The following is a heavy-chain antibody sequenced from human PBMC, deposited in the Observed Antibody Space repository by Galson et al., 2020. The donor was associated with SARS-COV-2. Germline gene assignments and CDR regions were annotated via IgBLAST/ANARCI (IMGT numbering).Heavy chain of an antibody. CDR2: ISWDGGST. CDR3: AKDWVMATIHQYDMDV. D-gene: IGHD5-12*01. Sequence: GESLKISCAASGFTFEDYTMHWVRQAPGKGLEWVSLSLISWDGGSTYYADSVKGRFTISRDNSKNSLYLQMNSLSTEDTALYYCAKDWVMATIHQYDMDVWGQGTTVTVSS. V-gene: IGHV3-43*01. CDR1: GFTFEDYT. J-gene: IGHJ6*02.